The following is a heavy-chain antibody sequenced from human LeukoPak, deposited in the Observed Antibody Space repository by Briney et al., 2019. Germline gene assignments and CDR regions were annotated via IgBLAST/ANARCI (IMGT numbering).Heavy chain of an antibody. CDR1: GYTFTSYA. CDR2: INPNSGGT. Sequence: ASVKVSCKASGYTFTSYAMNWVRQAPGQGLEWMGWINPNSGGTNYAQKFQGRVTMTRDTSISTAYMELSRLRSDDTAVYYCARSRLGIAAALNWFDPWGQGTLVTVSS. D-gene: IGHD6-13*01. V-gene: IGHV1-2*02. CDR3: ARSRLGIAAALNWFDP. J-gene: IGHJ5*02.